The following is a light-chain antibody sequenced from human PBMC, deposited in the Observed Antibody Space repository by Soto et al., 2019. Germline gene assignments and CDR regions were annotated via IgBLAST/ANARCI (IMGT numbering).Light chain of an antibody. J-gene: IGKJ5*01. V-gene: IGKV3-11*01. CDR1: QSVSSY. CDR2: GAS. Sequence: EIVLTQSPATLAVSPGERVTVSCRASQSVSSYLAWYQQRPGQAPRLLIYGASTRATGIPARFSGSGSGTDFTLTISSLEPEDSAVYLCQQRRNWITFGQGTRLEIK. CDR3: QQRRNWIT.